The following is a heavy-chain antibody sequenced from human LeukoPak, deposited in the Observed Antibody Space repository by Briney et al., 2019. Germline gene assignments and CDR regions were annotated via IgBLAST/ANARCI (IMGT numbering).Heavy chain of an antibody. CDR2: IYNTGST. D-gene: IGHD6-19*01. V-gene: IGHV3-53*01. CDR3: ASPKYTSGPFNY. J-gene: IGHJ4*02. Sequence: GGSLRLSCAVSGFTVSNNYMSWVRQAPGKGLEWVSVIYNTGSTDYADSVKGRFTISRDNSKNTLHPQMNSLRAEDTAVYYCASPKYTSGPFNYWGQGTLVTVSS. CDR1: GFTVSNNY.